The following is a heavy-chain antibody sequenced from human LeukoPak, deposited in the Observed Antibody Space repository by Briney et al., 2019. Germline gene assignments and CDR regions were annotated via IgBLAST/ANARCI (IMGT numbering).Heavy chain of an antibody. J-gene: IGHJ4*02. CDR3: ASPTYDYGDPLDY. CDR1: EGTFSSYA. D-gene: IGHD4-17*01. CDR2: IIPIFGTA. V-gene: IGHV1-69*05. Sequence: SVKVSCRASEGTFSSYAISWVRQAPGQGLEWMGGIIPIFGTANYAQKFQGRVTITTDESTSTAYMELSSLRSEDTAVYYCASPTYDYGDPLDYWGQGTLVTVSS.